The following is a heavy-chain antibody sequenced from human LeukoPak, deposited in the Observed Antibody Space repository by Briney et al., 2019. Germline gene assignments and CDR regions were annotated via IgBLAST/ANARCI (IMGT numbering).Heavy chain of an antibody. CDR3: AKTFQVVTTSFFDY. Sequence: SETLSLTCTVSGGSISSYYWSWIRQPPGKGLEWIGYIYYSGSTNYNPSLKSRVTISVDTSKNQFSLKLSSVTAADTAVYYCAKTFQVVTTSFFDYWGQGTLVTVSS. J-gene: IGHJ4*02. D-gene: IGHD4-23*01. CDR2: IYYSGST. CDR1: GGSISSYY. V-gene: IGHV4-59*08.